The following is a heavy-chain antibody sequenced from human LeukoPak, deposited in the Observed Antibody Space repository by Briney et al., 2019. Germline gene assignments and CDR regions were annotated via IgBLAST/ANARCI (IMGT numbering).Heavy chain of an antibody. CDR1: GGSISNGSYY. CDR2: IYTSGST. D-gene: IGHD6-6*01. CDR3: ARGRRSIAARFDY. J-gene: IGHJ4*02. Sequence: SETLSLTCTVSGGSISNGSYYWSWIRQPAGKGLEWIGRIYTSGSTNYNPSLKSRVTISVDTSKNQFSLKVSSVTAADTAVYYCARGRRSIAARFDYWGQGPLVTVSS. V-gene: IGHV4-61*02.